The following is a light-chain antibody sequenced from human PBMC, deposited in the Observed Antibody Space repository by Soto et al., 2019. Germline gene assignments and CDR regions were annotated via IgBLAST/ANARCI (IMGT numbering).Light chain of an antibody. CDR3: TSFTTSSAWV. CDR2: EVS. CDR1: SSDVGGYNY. V-gene: IGLV2-14*01. J-gene: IGLJ3*02. Sequence: QSALTQPASVSGSPGQSITISCTGTSSDVGGYNYVSWFQQHPGKAPKLKIYEVSNRPSGVSNRFSGSKSGNTASLTISEIQAEDEADYDCTSFTTSSAWVVGGGTKLTVL.